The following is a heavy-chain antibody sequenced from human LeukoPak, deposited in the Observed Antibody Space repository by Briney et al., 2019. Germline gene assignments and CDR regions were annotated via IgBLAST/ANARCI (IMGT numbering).Heavy chain of an antibody. CDR2: IYYSGST. J-gene: IGHJ6*03. D-gene: IGHD2-2*01. CDR3: ARHAYCSSTSCREYYYYYYMDV. V-gene: IGHV4-30-4*08. CDR1: GGSISSGDYY. Sequence: SETLSLTCTVSGGSISSGDYYWSWIRQPPGKGLEWIGYIYYSGSTYYNPSLKSRVTISVDTSKNQFSLKLSSVTAADTAVYYCARHAYCSSTSCREYYYYYYMDVWGKGTTVTVSS.